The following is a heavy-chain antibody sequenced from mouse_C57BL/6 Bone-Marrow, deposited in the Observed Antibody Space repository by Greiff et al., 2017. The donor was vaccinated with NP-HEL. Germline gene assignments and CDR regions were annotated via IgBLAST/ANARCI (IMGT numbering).Heavy chain of an antibody. D-gene: IGHD6-1*01. CDR1: GYTFTSYW. Sequence: DVQLQESGTVLARPGASVKMSCKTSGYTFTSYWMHWVKQRPGQGLEWIGAIYPGNSDTSYNQKFKGKAKLTAVTSASTAYMELSSLTNEDSAVYYCTRPALYYFDYWGQGTTLTVSS. CDR2: IYPGNSDT. J-gene: IGHJ2*01. V-gene: IGHV1-5*01. CDR3: TRPALYYFDY.